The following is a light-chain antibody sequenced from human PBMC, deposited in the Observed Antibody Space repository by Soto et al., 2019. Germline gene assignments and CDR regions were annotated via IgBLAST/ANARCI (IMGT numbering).Light chain of an antibody. J-gene: IGKJ4*01. Sequence: DIVMTQSPDSLAVSLGERATINCKSSQSILYTSNNKNYLAWYQQKPGQPPNLLIYWASTRESGVPDRFSGSGSGTDFTLTISSLQAEDVAVYYCQQYYSTPLTFGGGTKVEI. CDR3: QQYYSTPLT. CDR1: QSILYTSNNKNY. V-gene: IGKV4-1*01. CDR2: WAS.